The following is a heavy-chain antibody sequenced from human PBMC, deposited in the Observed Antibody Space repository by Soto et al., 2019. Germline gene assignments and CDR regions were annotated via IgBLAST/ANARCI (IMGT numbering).Heavy chain of an antibody. CDR1: GYSFTSYW. V-gene: IGHV5-51*01. J-gene: IGHJ6*02. CDR2: IYPGDSDT. Sequence: PGESLKISCKGSGYSFTSYWIGWVRQMPGKGLEWMGIIYPGDSDTRYSPSFQGQVTISADKSISTAYLQWSSLKASDTAMYYCARTSSHQYYYYGMDVWGQGTTVTVS. CDR3: ARTSSHQYYYYGMDV.